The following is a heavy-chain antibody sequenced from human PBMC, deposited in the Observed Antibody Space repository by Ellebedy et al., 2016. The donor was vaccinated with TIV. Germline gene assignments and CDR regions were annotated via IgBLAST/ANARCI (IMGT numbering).Heavy chain of an antibody. CDR3: ASRGYTYGYYLDY. V-gene: IGHV5-51*01. D-gene: IGHD5-18*01. J-gene: IGHJ4*02. Sequence: ASVKVSXKASGYTFTTYAIAWVRQMPGKGLEWMGIIYPADSDTIYSPSFQGQVTISVDKSINTAYLQWNSLKASDTAMYYCASRGYTYGYYLDYWGQGTLVTVSS. CDR1: GYTFTTYA. CDR2: IYPADSDT.